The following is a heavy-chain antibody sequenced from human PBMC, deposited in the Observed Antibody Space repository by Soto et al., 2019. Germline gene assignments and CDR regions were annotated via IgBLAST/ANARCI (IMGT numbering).Heavy chain of an antibody. CDR1: GFSFSDYP. Sequence: QVQLVESGGGVVQPGRSLSLSCAASGFSFSDYPMHWVRQAPGKGLEWVASISSTGMKEYYGDSVKGRLTISRDSSKNTLYLQMSSLRAEDTAVYYWARESRYSASSVNYFSNYFDSWGQGTLVTVSS. J-gene: IGHJ4*02. CDR3: ARESRYSASSVNYFSNYFDS. D-gene: IGHD3-22*01. V-gene: IGHV3-30*04. CDR2: ISSTGMKE.